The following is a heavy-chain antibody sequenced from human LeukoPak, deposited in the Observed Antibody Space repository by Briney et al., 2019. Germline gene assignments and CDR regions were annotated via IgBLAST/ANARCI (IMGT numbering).Heavy chain of an antibody. D-gene: IGHD1-14*01. CDR3: ARLNKPGWFDP. CDR1: GGSISSGGYS. V-gene: IGHV4-30-2*03. J-gene: IGHJ5*02. Sequence: SETLSPTCAVSGGSISSGGYSWSWIRQPPGKGLEWIGYIYYSGSTYYNPSLKSRVTLSVDTSKNQFSLKMSSVTVADTAVYYCARLNKPGWFDPWGQGTLVIVSS. CDR2: IYYSGST.